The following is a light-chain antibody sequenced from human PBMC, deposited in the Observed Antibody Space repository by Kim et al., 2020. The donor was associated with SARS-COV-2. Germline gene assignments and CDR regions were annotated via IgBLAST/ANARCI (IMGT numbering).Light chain of an antibody. J-gene: IGKJ5*01. CDR3: QHRIA. Sequence: TLSVAPGDNSAFACRAAQSPISVFSWYPQTPRPAPMLLILHASTRVTRFPARFCGSGYGTDFALTISSLEPQNFAFYYCQHRIAFGQGTRLEIK. CDR1: QSPISV. CDR2: HAS. V-gene: IGKV3-11*01.